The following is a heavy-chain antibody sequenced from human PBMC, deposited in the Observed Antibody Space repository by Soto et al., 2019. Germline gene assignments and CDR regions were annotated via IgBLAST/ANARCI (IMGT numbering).Heavy chain of an antibody. D-gene: IGHD5-18*01. V-gene: IGHV1-69*13. Sequence: ASVKVSCKASGGTFSSYAISWVRQAPGQGLEWMGGIIPIFGTANYAQKFQGRVTITADESTSTAYIELSSLRSEDTAVYYWARARSSYGYWFDPWGQGTLVTVSS. CDR2: IIPIFGTA. CDR1: GGTFSSYA. CDR3: ARARSSYGYWFDP. J-gene: IGHJ5*02.